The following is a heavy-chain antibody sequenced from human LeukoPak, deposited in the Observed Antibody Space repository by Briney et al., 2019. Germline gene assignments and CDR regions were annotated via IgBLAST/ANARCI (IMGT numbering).Heavy chain of an antibody. CDR2: ISYDGSNK. D-gene: IGHD3-22*01. J-gene: IGHJ4*02. CDR1: GFTFSSYA. CDR3: AKDMYYDSSGNSDY. Sequence: GGSLRLSCAASGFTFSSYAMHWVRQAPGKGLEWVAVISYDGSNKYYADSVKGRFTISRDNSKNTLYLQMNSLRAEDTALYYCAKDMYYDSSGNSDYWGQGTLVTVSS. V-gene: IGHV3-30*04.